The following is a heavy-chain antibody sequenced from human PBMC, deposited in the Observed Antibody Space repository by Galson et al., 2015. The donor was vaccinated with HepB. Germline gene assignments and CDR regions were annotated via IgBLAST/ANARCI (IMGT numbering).Heavy chain of an antibody. Sequence: LTCTVSGASISSSSYYWGWIRRPPGKGLEWIGSVYYTGSTYYNPSLKSRVTISVDTSKNQFPLNLNSVTAADTAVYYCARDRIGSNSGSYLFDFWGQGTLVTVSS. V-gene: IGHV4-39*06. CDR2: VYYTGST. CDR1: GASISSSSYY. D-gene: IGHD3-10*01. CDR3: ARDRIGSNSGSYLFDF. J-gene: IGHJ4*02.